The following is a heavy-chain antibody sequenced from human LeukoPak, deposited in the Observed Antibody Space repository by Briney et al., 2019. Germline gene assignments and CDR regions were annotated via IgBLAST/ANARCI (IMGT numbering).Heavy chain of an antibody. CDR3: AKDRADYGSGSYYRGNWFDP. D-gene: IGHD3-10*01. CDR2: IIPIFGTA. J-gene: IGHJ5*02. CDR1: GGTFSSYA. V-gene: IGHV1-69*13. Sequence: SVKVSCKASGGTFSSYAISWVRQAPGQGLEWMGGIIPIFGTANYAQKFQGRVTITADESTSTAYMELSSLRAEDTAVYYCAKDRADYGSGSYYRGNWFDPWGQGTLVTVSS.